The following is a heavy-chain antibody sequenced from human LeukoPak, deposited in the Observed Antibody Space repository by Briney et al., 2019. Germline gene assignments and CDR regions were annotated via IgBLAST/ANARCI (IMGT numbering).Heavy chain of an antibody. D-gene: IGHD2-2*01. CDR2: VYHSGSP. CDR1: GYSISSGYY. Sequence: SETLSLTCAVSGYSISSGYYWGWIRQPPGKGLGWIGTVYHSGSPSYNPSLKSRVTISVDTSKNQFSLKLSSVTAADTAVYYCARVGYCSSTSCYDGAFDIWGQGTMVTVSS. V-gene: IGHV4-38-2*01. J-gene: IGHJ3*02. CDR3: ARVGYCSSTSCYDGAFDI.